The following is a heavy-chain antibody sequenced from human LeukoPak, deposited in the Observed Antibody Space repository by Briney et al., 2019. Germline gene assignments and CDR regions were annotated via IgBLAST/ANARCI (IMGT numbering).Heavy chain of an antibody. D-gene: IGHD3-9*01. J-gene: IGHJ4*02. CDR3: AKALFLYYDILTGYPFPPPDY. CDR2: IRYDGSNK. Sequence: GGSLRLSCAASGFTFSSYGMHWVRQAPGKGLEWVAFIRYDGSNKYYADSVKGRFTISRDNSKNTLYLQMNSLRAEDTAVYYCAKALFLYYDILTGYPFPPPDYWGQGTLVTVSS. CDR1: GFTFSSYG. V-gene: IGHV3-30*02.